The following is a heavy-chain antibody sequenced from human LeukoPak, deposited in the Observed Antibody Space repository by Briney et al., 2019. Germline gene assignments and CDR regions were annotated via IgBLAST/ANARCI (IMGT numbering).Heavy chain of an antibody. CDR1: GGSVNSGSYY. J-gene: IGHJ1*01. CDR2: IYTSGST. V-gene: IGHV4-61*09. CDR3: ARYLATGGVEYFQH. Sequence: PSETLSLTCTVSGGSVNSGSYYWNWIRQSAGKGLEWIGHIYTSGSTNCNPSLKSRVTTSLDTSKNQFSLELNSVTAADTAVYYCARYLATGGVEYFQHWGQGTLVTVSS. D-gene: IGHD5-12*01.